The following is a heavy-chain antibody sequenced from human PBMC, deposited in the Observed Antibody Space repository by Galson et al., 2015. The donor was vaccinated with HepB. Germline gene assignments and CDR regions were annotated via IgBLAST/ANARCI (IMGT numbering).Heavy chain of an antibody. CDR2: ISGSGGST. CDR1: GFTFSSYA. CDR3: ARAEVDYDSSGYLFDY. V-gene: IGHV3-23*01. J-gene: IGHJ4*02. D-gene: IGHD3-22*01. Sequence: SLRLSCAASGFTFSSYAMSWVRQAPGKGLEWVSSISGSGGSTYYADSVKGRFTISRDTSKNTLYLQMNSLRAEDTAVYYCARAEVDYDSSGYLFDYWGQGTLVTVSS.